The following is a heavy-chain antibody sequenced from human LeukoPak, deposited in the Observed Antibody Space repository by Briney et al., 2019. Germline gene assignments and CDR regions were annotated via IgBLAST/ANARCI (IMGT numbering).Heavy chain of an antibody. V-gene: IGHV3-21*01. CDR2: ISSSSSYI. CDR3: ARDPSIAAALN. CDR1: GFTFSSYW. D-gene: IGHD6-13*01. Sequence: PGGSLRLSCAASGFTFSSYWMSWVRQAPGKGLEWVSSISSSSSYIYYADSVKGRFTTSRDNAKNSLYLQMNSLRAEDTAVYYCARDPSIAAALNWGQGTLVTVSS. J-gene: IGHJ4*02.